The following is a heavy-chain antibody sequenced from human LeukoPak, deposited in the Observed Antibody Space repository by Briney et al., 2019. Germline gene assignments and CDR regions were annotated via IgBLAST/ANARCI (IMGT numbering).Heavy chain of an antibody. Sequence: SETLSLTCTVSGGSIKSYYWSWIRQPPGKGLEWVGYIYYSGSTNYNPSLKSRVTISVDTSKNQFSLKLSSVTAADTAVYYCARPLTGGAFDIWGQGTMVTVSS. CDR3: ARPLTGGAFDI. J-gene: IGHJ3*02. V-gene: IGHV4-59*01. CDR1: GGSIKSYY. D-gene: IGHD1-14*01. CDR2: IYYSGST.